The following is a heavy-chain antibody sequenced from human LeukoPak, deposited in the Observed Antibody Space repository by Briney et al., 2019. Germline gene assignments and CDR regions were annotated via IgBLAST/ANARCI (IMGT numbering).Heavy chain of an antibody. V-gene: IGHV3-21*01. CDR3: ARLTTTVTTPFGY. CDR2: ITSDSSYM. J-gene: IGHJ4*02. CDR1: GFTFSSYT. Sequence: GGSLRLSCVASGFTFSSYTMNWVRQAPGKGLEWVSSITSDSSYMYYADSVKGRFTISRDNAKNSLCLQMNSLRAEDTAVYYCARLTTTVTTPFGYWGQGTLVTVSS. D-gene: IGHD4-17*01.